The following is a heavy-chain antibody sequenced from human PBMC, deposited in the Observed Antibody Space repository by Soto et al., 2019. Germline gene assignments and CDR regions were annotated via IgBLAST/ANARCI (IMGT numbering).Heavy chain of an antibody. CDR2: ISYTGST. D-gene: IGHD3-3*01. CDR1: GRSISSVGYY. Sequence: QVQXXXSGPGLVXPXXXXXLTXAXXGRSISSVGYYWSWVRQHPGKGLEWIGSISYTGSTYYNPSLENRLSISLDTSGNRFSLRLNSVTAADTAIYYCARPNDYWNGYGPFDYWGQGSLVSVSS. V-gene: IGHV4-31*11. J-gene: IGHJ4*02. CDR3: ARPNDYWNGYGPFDY.